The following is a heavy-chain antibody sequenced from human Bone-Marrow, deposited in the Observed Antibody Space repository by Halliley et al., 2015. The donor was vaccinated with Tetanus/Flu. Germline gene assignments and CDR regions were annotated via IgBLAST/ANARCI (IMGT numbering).Heavy chain of an antibody. CDR2: FFGGGRT. D-gene: IGHD2-8*02. CDR3: VRAVGTVDSY. J-gene: IGHJ4*02. Sequence: GLEWVSFFFGGGRTFYRESVKGRFSVSRDTSKNILYLQMNNLRAEDTAVYYCVRAVGTVDSYWGQGTRVTVSS. V-gene: IGHV3-53*01.